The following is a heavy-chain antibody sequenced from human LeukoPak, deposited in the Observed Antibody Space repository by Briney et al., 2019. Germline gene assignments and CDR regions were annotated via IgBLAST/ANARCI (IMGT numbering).Heavy chain of an antibody. Sequence: GGSLRLSCAASGFTFSTCWMSWVRQAPGKGLEWVANINRDGSEKYYGDSVKGRFTVSRDNAENSLFLQMNSLRADDTAVYYWAKWGPDCNSNDGPALDYWGQGALVTVSS. CDR3: AKWGPDCNSNDGPALDY. D-gene: IGHD2/OR15-2a*01. V-gene: IGHV3-7*01. J-gene: IGHJ4*02. CDR1: GFTFSTCW. CDR2: INRDGSEK.